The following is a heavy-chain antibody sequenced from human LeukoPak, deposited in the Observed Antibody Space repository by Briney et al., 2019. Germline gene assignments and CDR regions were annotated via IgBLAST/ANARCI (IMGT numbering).Heavy chain of an antibody. J-gene: IGHJ6*02. V-gene: IGHV4-4*02. CDR1: GGSISSSNW. CDR3: ARIHYYGSGSYYNSYYGMDV. D-gene: IGHD3-10*01. Sequence: PSETLSLTCAVSGGSISSSNWWSWVRQPPGKGLEWIGEINHSGSTNYNPSLKSRVTISVDTSKNQFSLKLSSVTAADTAVYYCARIHYYGSGSYYNSYYGMDVWGQGTTVTVSS. CDR2: INHSGST.